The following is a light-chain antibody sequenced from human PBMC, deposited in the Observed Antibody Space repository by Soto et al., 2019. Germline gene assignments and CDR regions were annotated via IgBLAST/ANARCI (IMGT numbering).Light chain of an antibody. J-gene: IGLJ2*01. CDR1: SSDVGGYNY. Sequence: QSALTQPASVSGSPGQSITISCTGTSSDVGGYNYVSWYQQHPGKAPKLMIYEVSNRPSGDSNRFSGSKSGNTASLTISGHQAEDEADYYCSSYTSTSTLVFGGGAKVTVL. CDR2: EVS. V-gene: IGLV2-14*01. CDR3: SSYTSTSTLV.